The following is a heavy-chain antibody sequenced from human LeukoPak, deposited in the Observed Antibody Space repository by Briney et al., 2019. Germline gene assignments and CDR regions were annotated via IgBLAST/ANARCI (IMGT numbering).Heavy chain of an antibody. J-gene: IGHJ6*04. CDR3: AELGITMIGGV. CDR2: ISGSGGST. CDR1: GFTFSSYA. V-gene: IGHV3-23*01. D-gene: IGHD3-10*02. Sequence: PGGSLRLSCAASGFTFSSYAMSWVRQAPGKGLEWVSAISGSGGSTYYADSVKGRSTISRDNAKNSLYLQMNSLRAEDTAVYYCAELGITMIGGVWGKGTTVTISS.